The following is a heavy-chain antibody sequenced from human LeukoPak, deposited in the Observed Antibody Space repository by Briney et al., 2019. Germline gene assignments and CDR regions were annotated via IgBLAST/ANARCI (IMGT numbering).Heavy chain of an antibody. CDR1: GGTFSTYA. CDR3: ARCSEPGGGSCFSNY. J-gene: IGHJ4*02. Sequence: GSSVKVSCKASGGTFSTYAINWVRRAPGQGLEWMGRVIPIVDISNYAEKFQGRVTITADKSTSTAYMEMSSLRSEDTAVYYCARCSEPGGGSCFSNYWGQGTLLTVSS. D-gene: IGHD2-15*01. CDR2: VIPIVDIS. V-gene: IGHV1-69*04.